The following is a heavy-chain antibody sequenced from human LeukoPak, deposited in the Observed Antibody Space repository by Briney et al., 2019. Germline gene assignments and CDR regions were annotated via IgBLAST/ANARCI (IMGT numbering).Heavy chain of an antibody. J-gene: IGHJ4*02. V-gene: IGHV4-59*11. CDR3: ARRRGTPTYFDY. Sequence: SETLSLTCTVSGGSMSPHYWSWIRQPPGKGLEWIGYIYYSGSTNYNPSLKSRVTISVDTSKNQFSLKLSSVTAAGTAVYYCARRRGTPTYFDYWGQGTLVTVPS. CDR2: IYYSGST. D-gene: IGHD1-1*01. CDR1: GGSMSPHY.